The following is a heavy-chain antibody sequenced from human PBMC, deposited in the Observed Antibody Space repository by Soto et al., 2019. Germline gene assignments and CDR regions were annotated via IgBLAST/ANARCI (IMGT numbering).Heavy chain of an antibody. CDR2: INHSGST. CDR1: GGSFSGYY. J-gene: IGHJ6*02. CDR3: ARERAMVRDGPYYYYYGMDV. D-gene: IGHD3-10*01. Sequence: PSETLSLTCAVYGGSFSGYYWSWIRQPPGKGLEWIGEINHSGSTNYNPSLKSRVTISVDTSKNQFSLKLSSVTAADTAVYYCARERAMVRDGPYYYYYGMDVWGQGTTVTVAS. V-gene: IGHV4-34*01.